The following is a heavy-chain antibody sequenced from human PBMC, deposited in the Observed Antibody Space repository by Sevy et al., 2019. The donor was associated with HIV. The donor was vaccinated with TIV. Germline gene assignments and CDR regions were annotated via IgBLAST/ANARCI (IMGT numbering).Heavy chain of an antibody. CDR1: GFTFSSYG. CDR2: IWYDGSNK. D-gene: IGHD3-10*01. Sequence: GGSLRLSCAASGFTFSSYGMHWVRQAPGKGLEWVAVIWYDGSNKYYADSVNGRFTISRDNSKNTLYLQMNRLRAEDTVEYYCAREAHYGSGSYYYYYYGMDVWGQGTTVTVSS. J-gene: IGHJ6*02. CDR3: AREAHYGSGSYYYYYYGMDV. V-gene: IGHV3-33*01.